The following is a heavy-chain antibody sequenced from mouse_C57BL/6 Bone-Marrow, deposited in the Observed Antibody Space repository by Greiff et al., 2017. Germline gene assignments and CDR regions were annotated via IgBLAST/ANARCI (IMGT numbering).Heavy chain of an antibody. D-gene: IGHD2-5*01. CDR2: ISDGGSYT. CDR3: ARDRDYSNYVPFAY. J-gene: IGHJ3*01. Sequence: EVKLVESGGGLVKPGGSLKLSCAASGFTFSSYAMSWVRQTPEKRLEWVATISDGGSYTYYPDNAKGRFTISRDNAKNNLYLQMSHLKSEDTAMYYSARDRDYSNYVPFAYWGQGTLVTVSA. CDR1: GFTFSSYA. V-gene: IGHV5-4*01.